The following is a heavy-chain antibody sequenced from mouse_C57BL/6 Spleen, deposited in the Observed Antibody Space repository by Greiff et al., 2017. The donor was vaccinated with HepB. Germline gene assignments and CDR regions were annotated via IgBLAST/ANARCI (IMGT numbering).Heavy chain of an antibody. J-gene: IGHJ3*01. Sequence: QVQLQQSGAELARPGASVKLSCKASGYTFTSYGISWVKQRTGQGLEWIGDIYPRSGNTYYNEKFKGKATLTADKSSSTAYMELRSLTSEDSAVYFCARSTVITTVVAPCAYWGQGTLVTVSA. D-gene: IGHD1-1*01. CDR1: GYTFTSYG. CDR3: ARSTVITTVVAPCAY. V-gene: IGHV1-81*01. CDR2: IYPRSGNT.